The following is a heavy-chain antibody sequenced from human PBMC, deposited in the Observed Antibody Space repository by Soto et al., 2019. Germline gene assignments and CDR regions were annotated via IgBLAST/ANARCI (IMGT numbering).Heavy chain of an antibody. Sequence: EVQLVESGGGLVQPGGSLRLSCATSGFTFTSYWMHWVRQAPGKGLEWVSRINAEGNSINYADSVKGRFTSSRDNAKNTLYLQMDSLRAEDTAVYYCTRSKGVVAGYYYGMEVWGQGTRVTVSS. CDR2: INAEGNSI. CDR1: GFTFTSYW. D-gene: IGHD6-19*01. V-gene: IGHV3-74*01. CDR3: TRSKGVVAGYYYGMEV. J-gene: IGHJ6*01.